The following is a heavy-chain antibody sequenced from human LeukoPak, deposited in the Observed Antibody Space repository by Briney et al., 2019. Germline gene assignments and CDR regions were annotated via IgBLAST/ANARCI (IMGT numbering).Heavy chain of an antibody. V-gene: IGHV3-23*01. Sequence: PGGSLRLSCAASGFTFNSYAMTWVRQAPGKGLEWVSTISVSGRTTHFADSVKGRFTISRDDSNNTVFLRMNSLSVEDTAIYYCAEDHFMAGPPGYWGQGTLVTVSS. CDR1: GFTFNSYA. CDR2: ISVSGRTT. J-gene: IGHJ4*02. D-gene: IGHD6-19*01. CDR3: AEDHFMAGPPGY.